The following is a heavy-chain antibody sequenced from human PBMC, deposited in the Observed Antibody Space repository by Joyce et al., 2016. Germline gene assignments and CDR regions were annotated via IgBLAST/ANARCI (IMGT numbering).Heavy chain of an antibody. CDR1: GDVLTELS. Sequence: QVQLVQSGAEVKKPGASVRVSCKVSGDVLTELSMHWVRQAPGKGLEWMGGFDPEDGETIYEQKFQGRVTMTEDTSTDIAYMELSSLRSDDTAVYYCAGGIGSTFDYWGQGTLVTVSS. J-gene: IGHJ4*02. CDR3: AGGIGSTFDY. D-gene: IGHD3-16*01. CDR2: FDPEDGET. V-gene: IGHV1-24*01.